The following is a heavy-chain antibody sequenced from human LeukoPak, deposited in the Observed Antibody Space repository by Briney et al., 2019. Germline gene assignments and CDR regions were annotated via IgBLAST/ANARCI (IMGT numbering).Heavy chain of an antibody. D-gene: IGHD3-9*01. CDR3: ARDQRYFDWLAGPRGIFDY. Sequence: SETLSLTCTVSGGPISSGGYYWSWIRQHPGKGLEWIGYIYYSGSTYYNPSLKSRVTISVDTSKNQFSLKLSSVTAADTAVYYCARDQRYFDWLAGPRGIFDYWGQGTLVTVSS. V-gene: IGHV4-31*03. J-gene: IGHJ4*02. CDR2: IYYSGST. CDR1: GGPISSGGYY.